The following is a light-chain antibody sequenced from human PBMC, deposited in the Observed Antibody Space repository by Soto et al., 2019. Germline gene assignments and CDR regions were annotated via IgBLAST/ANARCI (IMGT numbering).Light chain of an antibody. CDR2: LNSDGSH. CDR3: QTWGTGIVV. V-gene: IGLV4-69*01. J-gene: IGLJ2*01. CDR1: SGHSSYA. Sequence: QLVLTQSPSASASLGASVKLTCTLSSGHSSYAIAWHQQQAEKGPRYLMKLNSDGSHRKGDGIPDRFSGSRSGAERYLTISSLQSEDEADYYCQTWGTGIVVFGGGTKLTVL.